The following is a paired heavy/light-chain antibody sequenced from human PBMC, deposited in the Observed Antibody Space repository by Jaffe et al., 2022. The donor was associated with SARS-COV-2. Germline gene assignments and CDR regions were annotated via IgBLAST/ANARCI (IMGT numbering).Light chain of an antibody. CDR3: QQYNSYPLA. CDR2: KAS. V-gene: IGKV1-5*03. Sequence: DIQMTQSPSTLSASVGDRVTITCRASQSISSWLAWYQQKPGKAPKLLIYKASSLESGVPSRFSGSGSGTEFTLTITSLQPDDFATYYCQQYNSYPLAFGGGTKVEIK. J-gene: IGKJ4*01. CDR1: QSISSW.
Heavy chain of an antibody. CDR2: INPIDDTT. D-gene: IGHD6-19*01. CDR3: ARGVVSHRQWLADY. J-gene: IGHJ4*02. Sequence: QVQLVQSGADVKKPGASVKVSCKASGYTFTSYYIHWVRQAPGQGLEWMGIINPIDDTTSYAQKFQGRVTMTRDTSTSTVYMEMSSLRSEDTALYYCARGVVSHRQWLADYWGQGTLVTVSS. V-gene: IGHV1-46*01. CDR1: GYTFTSYY.